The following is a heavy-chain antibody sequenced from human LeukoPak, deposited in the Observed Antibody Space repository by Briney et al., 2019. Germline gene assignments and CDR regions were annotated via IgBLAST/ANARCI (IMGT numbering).Heavy chain of an antibody. J-gene: IGHJ6*04. CDR2: IYYSGST. Sequence: SETLSLTCTVSGGSISSGDYYWSWIRQPPGKGLEWIGYIYYSGSTYYNPSLKSRVTISVDTSKNQFSLKLSSVTAADTAVYYCARQVVLRTSGMNVWGKGTTVTVS. V-gene: IGHV4-30-4*01. D-gene: IGHD2-2*01. CDR1: GGSISSGDYY. CDR3: ARQVVLRTSGMNV.